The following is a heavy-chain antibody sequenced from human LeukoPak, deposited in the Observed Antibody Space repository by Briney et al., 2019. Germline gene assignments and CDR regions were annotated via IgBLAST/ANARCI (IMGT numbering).Heavy chain of an antibody. J-gene: IGHJ4*02. V-gene: IGHV3-7*03. Sequence: GGSLRLSCTASGFAFSPYWMTWVRQAPGKGLEWVPNIEPDGSEKHFVDSVKGRFTISRDNAKHSVYLQMNSLRAEDTAVYYCARDNSGSDPEHWARWGQGTLVIVSS. D-gene: IGHD5-12*01. CDR2: IEPDGSEK. CDR1: GFAFSPYW. CDR3: ARDNSGSDPEHWAR.